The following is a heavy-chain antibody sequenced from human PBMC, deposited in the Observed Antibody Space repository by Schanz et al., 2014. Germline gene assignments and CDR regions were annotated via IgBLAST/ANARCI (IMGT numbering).Heavy chain of an antibody. CDR3: ARDHTTESYYSAGPPIDY. CDR2: IKGKTDGGTA. J-gene: IGHJ4*02. V-gene: IGHV3-15*01. CDR1: GLTFTSAW. Sequence: EVQLVESGGGLVKPGGSLRFSCATSGLTFTSAWMSWVRQAPGKGLEWVGRIKGKTDGGTADYAAPMKGRFTISRDDSKNTLFLQMNSLRAEDTAVYYCARDHTTESYYSAGPPIDYWGQGTLLTVSS. D-gene: IGHD1-26*01.